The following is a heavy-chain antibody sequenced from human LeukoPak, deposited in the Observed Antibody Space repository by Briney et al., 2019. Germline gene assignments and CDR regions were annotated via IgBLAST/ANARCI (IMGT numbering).Heavy chain of an antibody. CDR1: GFTCSSYW. V-gene: IGHV3-7*01. Sequence: PGGSLRLSCAASGFTCSSYWMSWPRQAPGKGLEWVANIKQDGSEKYYVDSVKGRFTISRDNAKNSLYLQMNSLRAEDTAVYYCARLQYQLLGVYDYYYRDVWGKGTTVTVSS. CDR2: IKQDGSEK. CDR3: ARLQYQLLGVYDYYYRDV. D-gene: IGHD2-2*01. J-gene: IGHJ6*03.